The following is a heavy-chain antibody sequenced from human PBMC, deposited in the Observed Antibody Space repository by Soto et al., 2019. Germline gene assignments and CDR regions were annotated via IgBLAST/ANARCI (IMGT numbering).Heavy chain of an antibody. V-gene: IGHV4-39*01. CDR2: IYYSGST. J-gene: IGHJ5*02. Sequence: ETLSLTCTVSGGSISSSSYYWGWIRQPPGKGLEWIGSIYYSGSTYYNPSLKSRVTISVDTSKNQFSLKLSSVTAADTAVYYCARLAIAVAGKLNWFDPWGLGTMVTVSA. CDR3: ARLAIAVAGKLNWFDP. D-gene: IGHD6-19*01. CDR1: GGSISSSSYY.